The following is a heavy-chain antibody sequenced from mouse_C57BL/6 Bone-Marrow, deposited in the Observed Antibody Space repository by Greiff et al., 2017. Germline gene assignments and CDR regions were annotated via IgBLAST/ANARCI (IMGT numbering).Heavy chain of an antibody. CDR2: IYPRSGNT. CDR3: ARLRYDYDVAY. CDR1: GYTFTSYG. V-gene: IGHV1-81*01. D-gene: IGHD2-4*01. Sequence: VQVVESGAELARPGASVKLSCKASGYTFTSYGISWVKQRTGQGLEWIGEIYPRSGNTYYNEKFKGKATLTADKSSSTAYMELRSLTSEDSAVYFCARLRYDYDVAYWGQETLVTVSA. J-gene: IGHJ3*01.